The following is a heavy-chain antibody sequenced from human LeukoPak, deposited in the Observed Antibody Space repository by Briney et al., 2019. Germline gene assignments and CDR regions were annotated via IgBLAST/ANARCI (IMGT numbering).Heavy chain of an antibody. CDR2: ISSSSSTI. D-gene: IGHD6-19*01. CDR1: GFTFSSYS. V-gene: IGHV3-48*01. CDR3: ARDDRHAVADLFDY. Sequence: QSGGSLRLSCAASGFTFSSYSMNWVRQAPGKGLEWVSYISSSSSTIYYADSVKGRFTISRDNAKNSLYLQMNSLRAEDTAVYYCARDDRHAVADLFDYWGQGTLVTVSS. J-gene: IGHJ4*02.